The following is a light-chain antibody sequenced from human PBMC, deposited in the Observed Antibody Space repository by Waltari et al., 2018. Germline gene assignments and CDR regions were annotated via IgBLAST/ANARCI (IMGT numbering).Light chain of an antibody. Sequence: IQMTQSPSSLSASIGDTVTIPCRASQVISSYLNWFQQKPGKAPKLLIYAATTLQSGIPSRFSGSGSGTEFTLTISSLQPEDFAVYYCLQHNTYPFTFGPGTKVNIK. CDR1: QVISSY. V-gene: IGKV1-17*01. CDR2: AAT. J-gene: IGKJ3*01. CDR3: LQHNTYPFT.